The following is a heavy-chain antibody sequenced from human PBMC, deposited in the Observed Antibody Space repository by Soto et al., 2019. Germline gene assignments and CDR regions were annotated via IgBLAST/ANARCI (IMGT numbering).Heavy chain of an antibody. CDR1: GFSFSSYW. CDR2: IKTDGSII. J-gene: IGHJ2*01. D-gene: IGHD1-26*01. V-gene: IGHV3-74*01. Sequence: EVQLVESGGGLVQPGGSLRLSCAASGFSFSSYWMHWVSQAPGKGLVWVSRIKTDGSIITDADSVKGRFTISRDNAKNTLYLQMNTLRADDTAVYYCARVRQWAWYFDQWGRGTLVSVSS. CDR3: ARVRQWAWYFDQ.